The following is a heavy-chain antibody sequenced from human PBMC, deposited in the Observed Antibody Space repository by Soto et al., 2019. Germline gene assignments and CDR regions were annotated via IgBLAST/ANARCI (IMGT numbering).Heavy chain of an antibody. CDR2: IYYSGST. Sequence: SETLSLTCTVSGGSVSSGSYYWSWIRQPPGKGLEWIGYIYYSGSTNYNPSLKSRVTISVDTSKNQFSLKLSSVTAADTAVYYCARDHWRQYGSNSPYYAFDSWGKRNTVTVSS. V-gene: IGHV4-61*01. D-gene: IGHD6-13*01. CDR3: ARDHWRQYGSNSPYYAFDS. CDR1: GGSVSSGSYY. J-gene: IGHJ6*04.